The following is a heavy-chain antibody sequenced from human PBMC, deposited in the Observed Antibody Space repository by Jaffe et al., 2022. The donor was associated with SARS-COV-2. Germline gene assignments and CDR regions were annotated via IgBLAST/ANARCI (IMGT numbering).Heavy chain of an antibody. D-gene: IGHD4-17*01. J-gene: IGHJ4*02. Sequence: QVQLVESGGGVVQPGGSLRLSCAASGFTFSSYALHWVRQPPGKGLEWVAVISYDGSNEYYADSVKGRFTISRDNSKNTLYLQMSGLRAEDTAVYYCARTTVTNVPDYWGQGTLVTVSS. CDR1: GFTFSSYA. CDR2: ISYDGSNE. CDR3: ARTTVTNVPDY. V-gene: IGHV3-30*04.